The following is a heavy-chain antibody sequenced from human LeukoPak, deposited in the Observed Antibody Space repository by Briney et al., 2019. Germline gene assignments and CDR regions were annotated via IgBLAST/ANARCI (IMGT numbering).Heavy chain of an antibody. D-gene: IGHD6-19*01. V-gene: IGHV5-51*01. J-gene: IGHJ4*02. Sequence: GESLKISCKGSGYIFSSYWIGWVRQMPGKGLEWMGIIYPGDSDTRYSPSFQGQVTISADKSISTAYLQWSSLKASDTAMYYCARQRFSSPSHFDYWGQGTLVTVSS. CDR3: ARQRFSSPSHFDY. CDR1: GYIFSSYW. CDR2: IYPGDSDT.